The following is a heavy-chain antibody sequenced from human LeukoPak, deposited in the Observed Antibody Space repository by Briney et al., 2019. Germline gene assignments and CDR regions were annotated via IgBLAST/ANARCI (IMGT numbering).Heavy chain of an antibody. D-gene: IGHD6-13*01. J-gene: IGHJ4*02. CDR3: AREHSSSWDQFDY. Sequence: VKVSCKASGYIFTDYYMHWVRQAPGQELGWMGWFNPENGNTNYAQKVQGRVTMTADTSTSTSYMELRSLRSDDTAVYYCAREHSSSWDQFDYWGQGTLVTVSS. CDR1: GYIFTDYY. V-gene: IGHV1-18*04. CDR2: FNPENGNT.